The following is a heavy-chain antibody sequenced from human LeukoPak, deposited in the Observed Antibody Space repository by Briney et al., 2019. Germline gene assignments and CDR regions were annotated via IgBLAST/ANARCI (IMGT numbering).Heavy chain of an antibody. CDR1: GGSIINYY. Sequence: PSHTLSLICSVAGGSIINYYWSWIRQSAGTGLELHGRIYITGSTTYTPSLQSRLSMSVDTSKNQFSLRLRSVSAADTAVYYCARLKYYDSTGYSPGYYMDVWGKGITVTVSS. J-gene: IGHJ6*03. CDR2: IYITGST. V-gene: IGHV4-4*07. D-gene: IGHD3-22*01. CDR3: ARLKYYDSTGYSPGYYMDV.